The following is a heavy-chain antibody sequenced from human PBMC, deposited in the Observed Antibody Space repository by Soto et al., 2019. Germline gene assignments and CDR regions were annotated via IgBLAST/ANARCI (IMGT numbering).Heavy chain of an antibody. J-gene: IGHJ4*02. CDR1: GYTFTSYG. CDR2: ISAYNGNT. D-gene: IGHD4-17*01. CDR3: ARAPRLNDYGDYGADY. Sequence: QVQLVQSGAEVKKPGASVKVSCKASGYTFTSYGISWVRQAPGQGLEWMGWISAYNGNTNYAQKLQGRVTMTTDTYTSTAYMELRSLRSDDTAVYYCARAPRLNDYGDYGADYWGQGTLVTVSS. V-gene: IGHV1-18*01.